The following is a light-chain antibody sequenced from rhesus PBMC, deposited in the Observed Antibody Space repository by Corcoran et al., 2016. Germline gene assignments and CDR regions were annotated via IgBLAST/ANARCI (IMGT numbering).Light chain of an antibody. CDR2: GAS. J-gene: IGKJ4*01. CDR1: QSVSSN. Sequence: EIVMTQSPATLSLSPGERATLSCRASQSVSSNLAWYKPKPGQAPSLLIYGASSRATGIPVRYSGSGSGTDFTLTISSLEPEDFAVYYCQQSTNWPLTFGGGTKVEFK. V-gene: IGKV3-42*03. CDR3: QQSTNWPLT.